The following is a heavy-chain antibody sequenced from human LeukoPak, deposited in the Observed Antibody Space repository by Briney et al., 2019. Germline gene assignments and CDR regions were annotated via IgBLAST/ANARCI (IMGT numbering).Heavy chain of an antibody. Sequence: ASVKVSCKASGYTFTSYDINWVRQATGQGLEWMGWMNPNSGNTGYAQKFQGRVTMTRDTSISTAYMELSRLRSDDTAVYYCARGGRLGIVGARGGFDYWGQGTLVTVSS. V-gene: IGHV1-8*01. D-gene: IGHD1-26*01. CDR2: MNPNSGNT. CDR1: GYTFTSYD. J-gene: IGHJ4*02. CDR3: ARGGRLGIVGARGGFDY.